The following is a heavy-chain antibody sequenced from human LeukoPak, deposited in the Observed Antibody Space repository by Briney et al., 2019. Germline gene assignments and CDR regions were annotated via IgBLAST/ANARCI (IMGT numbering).Heavy chain of an antibody. CDR1: GYTFTSYD. Sequence: GASVTVSCKASGYTFTSYDINWVRQATGQGLEWMGWMNPNSGNTGYAQKFQGRVTMTSNTSIGTAYMELSSLRSEDTAVYYCARADYSDSSGPPPFDYWGQGTLVIVSS. CDR3: ARADYSDSSGPPPFDY. CDR2: MNPNSGNT. V-gene: IGHV1-8*01. D-gene: IGHD3-22*01. J-gene: IGHJ4*02.